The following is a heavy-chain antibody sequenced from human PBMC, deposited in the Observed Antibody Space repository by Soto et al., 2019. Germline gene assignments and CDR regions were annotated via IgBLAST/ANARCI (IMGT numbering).Heavy chain of an antibody. CDR1: GGSVTSHY. CDR2: MHYTGLP. D-gene: IGHD2-15*01. CDR3: ATSSGSPWYTY. V-gene: IGHV4-59*02. J-gene: IGHJ4*02. Sequence: SEALCLTWSFSGGSVTSHYLTWSRQSPEKGLEWIGYMHYTGLPHYNPSLKSRLTISVDRSKNQSTLQLTSVTVADTAVYYCATSSGSPWYTYWGQGTRVTVSS.